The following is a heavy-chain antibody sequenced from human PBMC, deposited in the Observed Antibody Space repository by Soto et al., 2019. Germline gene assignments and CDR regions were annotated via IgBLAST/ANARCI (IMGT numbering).Heavy chain of an antibody. CDR1: GFTFSSYS. V-gene: IGHV3-48*02. CDR3: ARGRSSWLRDHDY. D-gene: IGHD6-13*01. CDR2: ISSSSSTI. Sequence: GSLRLSCAASGFTFSSYSMNWVRQAPGKGPEWVSYISSSSSTIYYADSVKGRFTISRDNAKNSLYLQMNSLRDEDTAVYYCARGRSSWLRDHDYWGQGTLVTVSS. J-gene: IGHJ4*02.